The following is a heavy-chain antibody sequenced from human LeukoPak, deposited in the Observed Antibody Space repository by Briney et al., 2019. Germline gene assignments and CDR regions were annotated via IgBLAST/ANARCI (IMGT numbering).Heavy chain of an antibody. Sequence: SETLSLTCTVSGGSISSTTYYWGCIRQPPGKGLEWIGSIYYSGSTYYNPSLKSRVTISVDTSKNQFSLKLTSVTAADTAAYYCARGSLDDIVVVVAATRYFDYWGQGTLVTVSS. V-gene: IGHV4-39*07. CDR3: ARGSLDDIVVVVAATRYFDY. J-gene: IGHJ4*02. CDR1: GGSISSTTYY. D-gene: IGHD2-15*01. CDR2: IYYSGST.